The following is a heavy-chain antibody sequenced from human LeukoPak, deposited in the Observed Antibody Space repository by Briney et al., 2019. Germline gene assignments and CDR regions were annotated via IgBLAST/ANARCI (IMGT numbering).Heavy chain of an antibody. CDR3: ARGLDCSGASCRYTEGYAFDI. Sequence: ASVKVSCKASGGTFSSFAISWVRQAPGQGLEWMAGIIPFFGTIDYAQRFQGRVTITTHESTRTAYMELSSLISEDTAIYYCARGLDCSGASCRYTEGYAFDIWGQGSMVTVSS. CDR1: GGTFSSFA. D-gene: IGHD2-15*01. CDR2: IIPFFGTI. J-gene: IGHJ3*02. V-gene: IGHV1-69*05.